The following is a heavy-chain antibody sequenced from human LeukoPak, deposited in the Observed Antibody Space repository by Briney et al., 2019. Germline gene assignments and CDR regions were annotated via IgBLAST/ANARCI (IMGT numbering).Heavy chain of an antibody. Sequence: ASVKVSCKASGYTFTSYGISWVRQAPGQGLEWMGWISAYNGNTNYAQKLQGRVTMTTDTSTSTAYMELRSLRSDDTAVYYCARDSQAVTQLYGMGVWGQGTTVTVSS. CDR3: ARDSQAVTQLYGMGV. V-gene: IGHV1-18*01. J-gene: IGHJ6*02. CDR1: GYTFTSYG. CDR2: ISAYNGNT. D-gene: IGHD4-17*01.